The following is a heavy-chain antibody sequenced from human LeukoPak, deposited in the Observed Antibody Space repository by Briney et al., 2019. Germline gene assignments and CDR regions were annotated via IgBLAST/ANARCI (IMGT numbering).Heavy chain of an antibody. CDR1: GGTFSSYA. CDR2: ITPILGIA. Sequence: SVKVSCKASGGTFSSYAISWVRQAPGQGLEWMGRITPILGIANYAQKFQGRVTITADKSTSTAYMELSSLRSEDTAVYYCASDHMGGDAFDIWGQGTMVTVSS. J-gene: IGHJ3*02. CDR3: ASDHMGGDAFDI. D-gene: IGHD2-21*01. V-gene: IGHV1-69*04.